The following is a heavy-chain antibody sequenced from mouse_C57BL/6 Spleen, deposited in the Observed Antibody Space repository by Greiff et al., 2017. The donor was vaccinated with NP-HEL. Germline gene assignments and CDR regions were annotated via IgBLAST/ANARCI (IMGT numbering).Heavy chain of an antibody. D-gene: IGHD2-1*01. V-gene: IGHV1-80*01. CDR3: ARSDGNYRAMDY. J-gene: IGHJ4*01. Sequence: VQLQQSGAELVKPGASVKISCKASGYAFSSYWMNWVKQRPGKGLEWIGQIYPGDGDTNYNGKFKGKATLTADKSSSTAYMQLSSLTSEDSAVYFCARSDGNYRAMDYWGQGTSVTVSS. CDR1: GYAFSSYW. CDR2: IYPGDGDT.